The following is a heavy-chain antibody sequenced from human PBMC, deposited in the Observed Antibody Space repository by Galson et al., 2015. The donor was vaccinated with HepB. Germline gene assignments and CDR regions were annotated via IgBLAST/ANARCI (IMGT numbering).Heavy chain of an antibody. CDR2: ISSSSSTI. V-gene: IGHV3-48*02. J-gene: IGHJ6*02. CDR3: ARGGDSGSYGTYYYYGMDV. Sequence: SLRLSCAASGFTFSSYSMNWVRQAPGKGLEWVSYISSSSSTICYADSVKGRFTISRDNAKNSLYLQMNSLRDEDTAVYYCARGGDSGSYGTYYYYGMDVWGQGTTVTVSS. D-gene: IGHD1-26*01. CDR1: GFTFSSYS.